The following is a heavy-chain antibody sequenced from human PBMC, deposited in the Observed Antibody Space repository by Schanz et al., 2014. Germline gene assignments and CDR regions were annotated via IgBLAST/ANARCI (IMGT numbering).Heavy chain of an antibody. CDR2: ISNDGSDE. J-gene: IGHJ4*02. D-gene: IGHD5-12*01. CDR3: VRIYSGYSGGYLDY. Sequence: QVQLVESGGGVVQPGRSVRLSCAASGFTFSRYAMHWVRQAPGKGLEWVAVISNDGSDEHYADSVKGRFTISRDNSKNTLYLQMNSLRAEDTAVYYCVRIYSGYSGGYLDYWGQGTLVTVSS. CDR1: GFTFSRYA. V-gene: IGHV3-30*04.